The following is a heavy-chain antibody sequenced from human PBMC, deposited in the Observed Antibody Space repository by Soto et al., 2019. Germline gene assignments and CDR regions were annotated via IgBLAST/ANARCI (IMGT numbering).Heavy chain of an antibody. Sequence: PSETLSLTCAVYGGSFSSYYWSWIRQPTGKGLEWIGEINYSGSTNYNPSLKSRVTISVDTSKNQFSLNLSSVTAADTAVYYCARHDHEKIAVAGIYWFDSWGQGTMVTVSS. CDR3: ARHDHEKIAVAGIYWFDS. CDR1: GGSFSSYY. V-gene: IGHV4-34*01. D-gene: IGHD6-19*01. CDR2: INYSGST. J-gene: IGHJ5*01.